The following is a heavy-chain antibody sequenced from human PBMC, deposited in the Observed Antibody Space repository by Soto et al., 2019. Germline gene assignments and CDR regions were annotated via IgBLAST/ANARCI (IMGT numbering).Heavy chain of an antibody. CDR2: ISYDGSNK. CDR1: GFTFSSYA. Sequence: QVQLVESGGGVVQPGRSLRLSCAASGFTFSSYAMHWVRQAPGKGLEWVAVISYDGSNKYYADSVKGRFTIYRDNSKNTLYLQMNSLRAEDTAVYYCAREEQWPFYFDYWGQGTLVTVSS. CDR3: AREEQWPFYFDY. V-gene: IGHV3-30-3*01. D-gene: IGHD6-19*01. J-gene: IGHJ4*02.